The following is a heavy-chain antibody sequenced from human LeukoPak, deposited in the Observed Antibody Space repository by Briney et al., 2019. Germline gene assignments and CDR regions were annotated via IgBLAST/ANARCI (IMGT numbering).Heavy chain of an antibody. Sequence: GGSLTLPCAASGFTFSSYEMNWVRQAPGKGLEWVSYISRSGSTIYYADSVKGRFTISRDNAKNSLYLQMNSLRGEDTAVYYCARDLAMVLFDYWGQGTMVTVSS. CDR3: ARDLAMVLFDY. CDR2: ISRSGSTI. V-gene: IGHV3-48*03. J-gene: IGHJ4*02. CDR1: GFTFSSYE. D-gene: IGHD5-18*01.